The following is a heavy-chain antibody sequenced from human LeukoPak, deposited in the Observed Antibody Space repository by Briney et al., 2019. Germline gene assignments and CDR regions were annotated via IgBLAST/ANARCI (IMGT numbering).Heavy chain of an antibody. J-gene: IGHJ4*02. V-gene: IGHV4-30-4*08. CDR1: GDSISSGDYY. CDR2: VYYSGST. Sequence: SETLSLTCTVSGDSISSGDYYWSWIRQPPGKGLEWIGYVYYSGSTYYNPSLKSRVTISVDTSKNQFSLKLSSVTAADTAVYYCARGDYGLNEFDYWGQGTLVTVSS. D-gene: IGHD4-17*01. CDR3: ARGDYGLNEFDY.